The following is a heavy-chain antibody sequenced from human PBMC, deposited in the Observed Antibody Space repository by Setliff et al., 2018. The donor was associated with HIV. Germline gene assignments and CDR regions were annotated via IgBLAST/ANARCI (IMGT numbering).Heavy chain of an antibody. V-gene: IGHV3-21*01. CDR1: GFTFSTYS. J-gene: IGHJ4*02. CDR2: ISSSSRSK. D-gene: IGHD5-12*01. Sequence: GGSLRLSCEASGFTFSTYSMNWVRQAPGKGLEWVSSISSSSRSKYYADSVKGRFTISRDNAKNSLYLQMNSLTAEDTAVYYCARDGGRDGYGFALDYWGQGTLVTVSS. CDR3: ARDGGRDGYGFALDY.